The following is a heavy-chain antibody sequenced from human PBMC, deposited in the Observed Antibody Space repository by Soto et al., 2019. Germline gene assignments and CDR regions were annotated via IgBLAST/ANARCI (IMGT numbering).Heavy chain of an antibody. D-gene: IGHD3-10*01. V-gene: IGHV4-61*01. CDR3: ARSPDYYGSGSYYFDY. Sequence: SETLSLTCTVSGGSVSSGSYYWSWIRQPPGKGLEWIGYIYYSGSTNYSPSLKSRVTISVDTSKNQFSLKLSSVTAADTAVYYCARSPDYYGSGSYYFDYWGQGTLVTVSS. CDR1: GGSVSSGSYY. J-gene: IGHJ4*02. CDR2: IYYSGST.